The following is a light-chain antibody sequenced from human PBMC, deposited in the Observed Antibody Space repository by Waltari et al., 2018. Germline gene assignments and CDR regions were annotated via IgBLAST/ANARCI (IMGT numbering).Light chain of an antibody. CDR3: MQSTHWPRT. J-gene: IGKJ1*01. V-gene: IGKV2-30*02. CDR2: KVS. CDR1: QSLVHSEGHTY. Sequence: DVVMTPLSLPVTLGQPASISCRSSQSLVHSEGHTYLNWFHQRPGQSPRRLIYKVSNRDSGVPDRVRGSGSGTDFTLKISRVEAEDVGGDYCMQSTHWPRTSGKGTKVEIK.